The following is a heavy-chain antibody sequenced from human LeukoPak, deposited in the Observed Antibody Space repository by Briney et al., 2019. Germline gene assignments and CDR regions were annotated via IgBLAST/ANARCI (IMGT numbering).Heavy chain of an antibody. CDR2: IYSGGST. CDR1: GFTVSSNY. V-gene: IGHV3-66*01. D-gene: IGHD6-19*01. CDR3: ARDPGSGWPGRGY. Sequence: GGSLRLSCAASGFTVSSNYMSWVRQAPGKGLEWVSVIYSGGSTYYADSVKGRFTISRDNSKNTLYPQMNSLRAEDTAVYYCARDPGSGWPGRGYWGQGTLVTVSS. J-gene: IGHJ4*02.